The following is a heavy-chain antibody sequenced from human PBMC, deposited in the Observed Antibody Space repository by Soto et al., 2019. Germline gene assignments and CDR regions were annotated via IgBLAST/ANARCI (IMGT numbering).Heavy chain of an antibody. Sequence: SETLSLTCTVSGGSFSSYYWNWIRQPAGKGLEWIGRIYSSGYSDYNPSLKSRVTMSVDTSNNQFSLRVNSVTAADTAVYYCVRIGYGNTERSGYYLFDSWGQGTLVTVSS. CDR2: IYSSGYS. V-gene: IGHV4-4*07. CDR1: GGSFSSYY. J-gene: IGHJ5*01. CDR3: VRIGYGNTERSGYYLFDS. D-gene: IGHD3-22*01.